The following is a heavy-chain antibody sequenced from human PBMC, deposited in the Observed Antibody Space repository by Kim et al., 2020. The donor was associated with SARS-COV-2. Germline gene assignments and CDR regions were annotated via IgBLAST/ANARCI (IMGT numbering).Heavy chain of an antibody. CDR3: VKDRITFGGRSWFDP. Sequence: DSVKGRFTISRDNSKNTLYLQMSSLRAEDTAVYYCVKDRITFGGRSWFDPWGQGTLVTVSS. J-gene: IGHJ5*02. V-gene: IGHV3-64D*09. D-gene: IGHD3-16*01.